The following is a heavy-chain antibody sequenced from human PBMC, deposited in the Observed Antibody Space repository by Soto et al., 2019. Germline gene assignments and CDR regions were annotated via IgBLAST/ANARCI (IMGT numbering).Heavy chain of an antibody. Sequence: EVQLLKSGGGLVQPGGSLRFSCAASGFTFSNYAMSWVRQAPGKGLEWVSAISGSGGSTYYADSVKGRFTISRNNSKNALYLQMNSLRAEDTAVYYCAKDPVGATHPYYFDFCGLGTLITIS. D-gene: IGHD1-26*01. CDR1: GFTFSNYA. V-gene: IGHV3-23*01. CDR2: ISGSGGST. J-gene: IGHJ4*02. CDR3: AKDPVGATHPYYFDF.